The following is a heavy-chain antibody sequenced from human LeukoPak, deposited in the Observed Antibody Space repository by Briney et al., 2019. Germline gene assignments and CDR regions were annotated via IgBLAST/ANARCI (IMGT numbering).Heavy chain of an antibody. CDR3: VQDRPCVTCMPMDA. J-gene: IGHJ6*02. Sequence: GGSLRLSCAASGFTYTDYSMRWVRQAPGKGPEWVSDFGRTGENKYYADSVKGRFTIYRDNSKDMVFLQMNSLRAEDTAIYYCVQDRPCVTCMPMDAWGQGTTV. CDR1: GFTYTDYS. D-gene: IGHD2-2*01. CDR2: FGRTGENK. V-gene: IGHV3-23*01.